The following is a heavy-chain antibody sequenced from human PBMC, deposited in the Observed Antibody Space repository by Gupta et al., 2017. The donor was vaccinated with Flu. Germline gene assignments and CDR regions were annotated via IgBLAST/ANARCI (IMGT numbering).Heavy chain of an antibody. CDR1: GYTFTSYY. V-gene: IGHV1-46*01. Sequence: QVQLVQSGAEVKKPGASVKVSCKASGYTFTSYYMHWVRQAPGQGLEWMGIINPSGGSTSYAQKCQGRVTMTRDTSTSTVYMELSSLRSEDTAVYYCARGRVGVGGPAAIPFDYWCQGTLVTVSS. J-gene: IGHJ4*02. D-gene: IGHD2-2*01. CDR3: ARGRVGVGGPAAIPFDY. CDR2: INPSGGST.